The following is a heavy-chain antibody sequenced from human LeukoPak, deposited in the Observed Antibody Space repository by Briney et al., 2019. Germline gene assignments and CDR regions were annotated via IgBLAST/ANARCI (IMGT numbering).Heavy chain of an antibody. CDR1: GFTFNNAW. Sequence: PGGSLRLSCAASGFTFNNAWMSWVRQAPGKGLEWVGRIKSKTDGGTIDYAAPVKGRFTISRDDSKDTLYLQMNSLKTEDTAVYYCSRYRYGSYYFDYWGEGTPVTVSS. J-gene: IGHJ4*02. CDR2: IKSKTDGGTI. V-gene: IGHV3-15*01. D-gene: IGHD5-18*01. CDR3: SRYRYGSYYFDY.